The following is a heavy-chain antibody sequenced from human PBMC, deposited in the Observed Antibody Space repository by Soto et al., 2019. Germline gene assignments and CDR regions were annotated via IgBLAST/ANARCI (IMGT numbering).Heavy chain of an antibody. J-gene: IGHJ5*02. V-gene: IGHV1-69*08. CDR2: IIPILGIA. CDR3: ARDLQTLGTYNWFDP. Sequence: QVQLVQSGAEVKKPGSSVKVSCKASGGTFSSYTISWVRQAPGQGLEWMGRIIPILGIANYAQKFQGRVTITADKSTSTAYMELSSLRSEDTAVYYCARDLQTLGTYNWFDPWGQGTLVTVSS. CDR1: GGTFSSYT. D-gene: IGHD7-27*01.